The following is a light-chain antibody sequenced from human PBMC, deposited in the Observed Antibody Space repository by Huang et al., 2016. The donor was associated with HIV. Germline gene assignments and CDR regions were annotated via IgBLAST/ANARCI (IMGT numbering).Light chain of an antibody. Sequence: DIQMTQSPSTLSAYVGDRVTITGRASQSINRWLAWYQQKTGKAAKLLIYDTSRWESDVSSMFGGSGSGTEFTLTISSLQPDNFAVYYCQQYDSYPYTFGQGTKLEL. V-gene: IGKV1-5*01. J-gene: IGKJ2*01. CDR2: DTS. CDR1: QSINRW. CDR3: QQYDSYPYT.